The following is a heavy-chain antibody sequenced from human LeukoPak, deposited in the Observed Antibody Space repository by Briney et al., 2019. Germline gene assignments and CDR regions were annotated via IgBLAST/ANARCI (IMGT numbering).Heavy chain of an antibody. V-gene: IGHV1-46*01. J-gene: IGHJ4*02. CDR3: ARDPGYSSTALYFDY. CDR2: INPSGGTT. Sequence: ASVKVSCKASGYTFTSYHMHWVRQAPGQGLEWMGIINPSGGTTRFARKVQGRVTMTRDTSTSTVYMELSGLRSEDTAMYYCARDPGYSSTALYFDYWGQGTLVTVSS. D-gene: IGHD6-13*01. CDR1: GYTFTSYH.